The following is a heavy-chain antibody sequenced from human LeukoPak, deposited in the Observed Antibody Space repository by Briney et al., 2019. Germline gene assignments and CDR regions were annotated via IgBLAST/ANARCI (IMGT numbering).Heavy chain of an antibody. V-gene: IGHV4-34*01. D-gene: IGHD6-13*01. J-gene: IGHJ6*02. CDR1: SGSFSGYY. Sequence: PSETLSLTCAVYSGSFSGYYWSWIRQPPGKGLEWIGEINHSGSTNYNPSLKSRVTISVDTSKNQFSLKLSSVTAADTAVYYCARRDTAAGTLLPTRGYYYGMDVWGQGTTVTVSS. CDR2: INHSGST. CDR3: ARRDTAAGTLLPTRGYYYGMDV.